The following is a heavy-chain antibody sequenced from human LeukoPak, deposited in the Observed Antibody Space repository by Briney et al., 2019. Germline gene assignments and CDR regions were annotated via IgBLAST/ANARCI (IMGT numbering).Heavy chain of an antibody. CDR2: ISTSSSYI. D-gene: IGHD6-19*01. J-gene: IGHJ5*02. V-gene: IGHV3-21*01. CDR3: ARLFTSGWYNWFDP. Sequence: GGSLRLSCAASGFIFSSYSMNWVRQAPGKELEWVSSISTSSSYIYYADSVKGRFTISRDNANNSLYLQMNSLSAEDTAVYYCARLFTSGWYNWFDPWGQGTLVTVSS. CDR1: GFIFSSYS.